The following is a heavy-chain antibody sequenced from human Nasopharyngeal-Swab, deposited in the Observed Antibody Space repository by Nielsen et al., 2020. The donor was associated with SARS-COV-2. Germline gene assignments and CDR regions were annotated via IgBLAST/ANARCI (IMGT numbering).Heavy chain of an antibody. J-gene: IGHJ4*02. Sequence: GESLKISCAASGFTFSTYGMHWVRQAPGKGLEWVAILWHDGSKEYCADSLKDRFTISGDNSKNTLYLQMNSLRAEDTAVYFCARDLSGSIDYWGQGTLVTVSS. D-gene: IGHD3-10*01. CDR1: GFTFSTYG. V-gene: IGHV3-33*01. CDR2: LWHDGSKE. CDR3: ARDLSGSIDY.